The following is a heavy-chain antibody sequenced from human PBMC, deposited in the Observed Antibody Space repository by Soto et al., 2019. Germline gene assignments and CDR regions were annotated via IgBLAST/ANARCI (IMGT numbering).Heavy chain of an antibody. CDR1: GGTFSSYA. D-gene: IGHD3-3*01. CDR3: ARGLRFKNWFDP. J-gene: IGHJ5*02. V-gene: IGHV1-69*13. CDR2: IIPIFGTA. Sequence: SVKVSCKASGGTFSSYAISWVLQAPGQGLEWMGGIIPIFGTANYAQKFQGRVTITADESTSTAYMELSSLRSEDTAVYYCARGLRFKNWFDPWGQGTLVTVSS.